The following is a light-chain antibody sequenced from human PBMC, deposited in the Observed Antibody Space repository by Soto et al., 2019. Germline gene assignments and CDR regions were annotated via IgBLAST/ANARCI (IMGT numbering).Light chain of an antibody. Sequence: IVMTQSPDSQAVSLGERANINCKSSQSLLYRSNNKNYLTWYQHKPGQPPKLLIYWASTRESGVPDRFSGSGSGAEFTLTISSLHAEDVAVYYCQQYYSTPLTFGGGTKVDLK. CDR3: QQYYSTPLT. J-gene: IGKJ4*01. CDR2: WAS. CDR1: QSLLYRSNNKNY. V-gene: IGKV4-1*01.